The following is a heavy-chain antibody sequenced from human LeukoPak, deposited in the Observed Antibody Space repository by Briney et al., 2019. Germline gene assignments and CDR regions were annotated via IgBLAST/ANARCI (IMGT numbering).Heavy chain of an antibody. CDR1: GYTFTSYA. D-gene: IGHD3-22*01. CDR2: INAGNGNT. CDR3: ASTRDGSGYWTQFDY. V-gene: IGHV1-3*01. J-gene: IGHJ4*02. Sequence: GASVKVSCTASGYTFTSYAMHWVRQAPGQRLEWMGWINAGNGNTKYSQKFQGRVTITRDTSASTAYMELSSLRSEDTAVYYCASTRDGSGYWTQFDYWGQGTLVTVSS.